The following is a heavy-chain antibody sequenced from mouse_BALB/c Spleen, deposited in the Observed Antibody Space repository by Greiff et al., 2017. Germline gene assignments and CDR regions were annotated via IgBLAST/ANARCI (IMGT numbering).Heavy chain of an antibody. CDR1: GFTFSSYT. V-gene: IGHV5-12-2*01. J-gene: IGHJ2*01. D-gene: IGHD2-14*01. CDR2: ISNGGGST. CDR3: ARGYDGYYFDY. Sequence: EVKVVESGGGLVQPGGSLKLSCAASGFTFSSYTMSWVRQTPEKRLEWVAYISNGGGSTYYPDTVKGRFTISRDNAKNTLYLQMSSLKSEDTAMYYCARGYDGYYFDYWGQGTTLTVSS.